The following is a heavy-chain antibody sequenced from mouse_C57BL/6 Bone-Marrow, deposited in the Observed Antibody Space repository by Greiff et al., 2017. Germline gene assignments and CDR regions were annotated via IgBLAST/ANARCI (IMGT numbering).Heavy chain of an antibody. CDR1: GYTFTSYW. J-gene: IGHJ2*01. Sequence: QVQLQQPGAELVMPGASVKLSCKASGYTFTSYWMHWVKQRPGQGLEWIGEIDPSDSYSNYNQKFKGKSTLTVDKSASTAYMQLSSVTSEDSAVYYCARSCFDGYPYWGQGTTLTVSS. CDR3: ARSCFDGYPY. D-gene: IGHD2-3*01. CDR2: IDPSDSYS. V-gene: IGHV1-69*01.